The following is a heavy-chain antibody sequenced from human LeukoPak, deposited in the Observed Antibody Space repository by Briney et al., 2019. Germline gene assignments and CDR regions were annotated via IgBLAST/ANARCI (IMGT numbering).Heavy chain of an antibody. CDR2: ISYDGSNK. V-gene: IGHV3-30*03. J-gene: IGHJ6*03. D-gene: IGHD5-12*01. CDR1: GFTFSSYG. CDR3: ARDGVDIVATISDYYYYYMDV. Sequence: GRSLRLSCAASGFTFSSYGMHWVRQAPGKGLEWVAVISYDGSNKYYADSVKGRFTISRDNSKNTLYLQMNSLRAEDTAVYYCARDGVDIVATISDYYYYYMDVWGKGTTVTVSS.